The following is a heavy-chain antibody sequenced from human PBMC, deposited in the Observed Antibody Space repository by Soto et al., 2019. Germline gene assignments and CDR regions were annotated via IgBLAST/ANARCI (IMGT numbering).Heavy chain of an antibody. CDR1: GYTFTSYY. CDR3: ARSAPPFDSSGYYGVNDAFDI. D-gene: IGHD3-22*01. Sequence: ASVKVSCKASGYTFTSYYMHWVRQAPGQGLEWMGIINPSGGSTSYAQKFQGRVTMTRDTSTSTVYMELSSLRSEDTAVYYCARSAPPFDSSGYYGVNDAFDIWGQGTMVTVSS. CDR2: INPSGGST. J-gene: IGHJ3*02. V-gene: IGHV1-46*01.